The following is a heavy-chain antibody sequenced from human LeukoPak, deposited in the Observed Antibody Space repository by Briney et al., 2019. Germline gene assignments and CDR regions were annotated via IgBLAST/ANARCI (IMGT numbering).Heavy chain of an antibody. Sequence: SVKVSCKASGGTFSSYAISWVQQAPGQGLEWMGGIIPIFGTANYAQKFQGRVTITADESTSTAYMELSSLRSEDTAVYYCARVPGNHDILTGYDIWGQGTMVTVSS. CDR1: GGTFSSYA. V-gene: IGHV1-69*13. CDR2: IIPIFGTA. J-gene: IGHJ3*02. CDR3: ARVPGNHDILTGYDI. D-gene: IGHD3-9*01.